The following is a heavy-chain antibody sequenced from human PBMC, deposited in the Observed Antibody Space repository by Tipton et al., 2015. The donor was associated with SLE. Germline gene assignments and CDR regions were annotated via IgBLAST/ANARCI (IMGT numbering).Heavy chain of an antibody. J-gene: IGHJ3*02. Sequence: TLSLTCAVYGGSFSGYYWSWIRQPPGKGLEWIGEINHSGSTNYNPSLKSRVTISVDTSKNQFSLKLSSVTAADTAVYYCARSFWSGYPRVFDIWGQGTTFTVSS. CDR2: INHSGST. CDR3: ARSFWSGYPRVFDI. CDR1: GGSFSGYY. V-gene: IGHV4-34*01. D-gene: IGHD3-3*01.